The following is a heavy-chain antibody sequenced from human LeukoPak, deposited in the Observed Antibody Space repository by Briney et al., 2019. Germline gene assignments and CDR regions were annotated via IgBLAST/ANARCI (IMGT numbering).Heavy chain of an antibody. Sequence: GGSLRLSCVASGFTFSSYWMHWVRQTPGQGLMWVARIQSDGSTIYADSVQSRFTISRDNSKNTLYLQMNSLRAEDRAVYYCAKDSAWGRYDDWGQGTLVTVSS. CDR3: AKDSAWGRYDD. V-gene: IGHV3-74*01. D-gene: IGHD3-16*01. CDR2: IQSDGST. J-gene: IGHJ1*01. CDR1: GFTFSSYW.